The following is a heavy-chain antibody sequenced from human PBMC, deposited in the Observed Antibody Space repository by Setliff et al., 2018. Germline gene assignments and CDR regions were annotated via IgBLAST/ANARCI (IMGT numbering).Heavy chain of an antibody. Sequence: PSETLSLTCTVSGGSISSGSYYWSWIRQPAGKGLEWIGRIYTSGSTSFNPSLKSRVTISVDKSKSQFSLKLSSVTAVDTAVYYCARQGTYCDGGGGSCFPPNYWGQGTLVTVSS. CDR3: ARQGTYCDGGGGSCFPPNY. D-gene: IGHD2-15*01. CDR1: GGSISSGSYY. CDR2: IYTSGST. V-gene: IGHV4-61*02. J-gene: IGHJ4*02.